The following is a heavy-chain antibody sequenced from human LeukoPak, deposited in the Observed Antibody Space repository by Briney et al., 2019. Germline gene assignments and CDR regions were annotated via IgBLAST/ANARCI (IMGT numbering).Heavy chain of an antibody. CDR2: INPNSGGT. CDR3: TIMITFGGVIVSDY. J-gene: IGHJ4*02. Sequence: ASVKVSCKASGYTFTGYYMHWVRQAPGQGLEWMGWINPNSGGTNYAQKFQGRVTMTRDTSISTAYMELSRLRSDDTAVYYCTIMITFGGVIVSDYWGQGTLVTVSP. V-gene: IGHV1-2*02. D-gene: IGHD3-16*02. CDR1: GYTFTGYY.